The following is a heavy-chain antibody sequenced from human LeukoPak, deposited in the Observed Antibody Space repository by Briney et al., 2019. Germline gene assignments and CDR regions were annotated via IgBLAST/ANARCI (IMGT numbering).Heavy chain of an antibody. D-gene: IGHD6-13*01. CDR3: ARESSAAAGNRFDC. CDR1: GFTFSSYW. Sequence: GGSLRLSCVASGFTFSSYWMSWVRQAPGKGLEWVANIKQDGSEKYYVDSVKGRFTISRDNAKNSLYLQMNSLRAEDTAVYYCARESSAAAGNRFDCWGQGTLVTVSS. CDR2: IKQDGSEK. V-gene: IGHV3-7*01. J-gene: IGHJ4*02.